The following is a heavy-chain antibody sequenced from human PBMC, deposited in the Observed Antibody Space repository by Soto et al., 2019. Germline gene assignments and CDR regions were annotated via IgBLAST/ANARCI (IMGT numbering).Heavy chain of an antibody. CDR2: INYSGSA. CDR3: ARDESAWVAGAYNSNGMDV. V-gene: IGHV4-31*03. CDR1: GGSISGNTYY. J-gene: IGHJ6*02. D-gene: IGHD2-21*02. Sequence: NPSETLSLTCTVSGGSISGNTYYWTWVRQHPGKGLEWIGYINYSGSAFYNPSLKSRVTILVDTSKNQFSLRLTSVTAADTAVYYCARDESAWVAGAYNSNGMDVWGQGTTVTVSS.